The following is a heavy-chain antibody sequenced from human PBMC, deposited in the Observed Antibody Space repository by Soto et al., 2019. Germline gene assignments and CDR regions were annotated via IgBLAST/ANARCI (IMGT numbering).Heavy chain of an antibody. CDR1: GGSISSGDYY. CDR3: ARASTWDCSSTSCYLASDYYYGMDV. V-gene: IGHV4-30-4*01. D-gene: IGHD2-2*01. CDR2: IYYSGST. J-gene: IGHJ6*02. Sequence: SETLSLTCTVSGGSISSGDYYWSRIRQPPGKGLEWIGYIYYSGSTYYNPSLKSRVTISVDTSKNQFSLKPSSVTAADTAVYYCARASTWDCSSTSCYLASDYYYGMDVWGQGTTVTVSS.